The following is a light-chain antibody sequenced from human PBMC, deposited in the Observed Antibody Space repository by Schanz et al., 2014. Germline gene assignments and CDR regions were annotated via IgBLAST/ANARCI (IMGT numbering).Light chain of an antibody. CDR1: SSDVARYNF. CDR3: SSYTSSSTQV. CDR2: DVT. Sequence: QSALTQPASVSGSPGQSITISCTGTSSDVARYNFVSWYQQHPGKAPKLMIYDVTIRPSGVSNRFSGSKSGNTASLTISGLQAEDEADYYCSSYTSSSTQVFGGGTKLTVL. J-gene: IGLJ3*02. V-gene: IGLV2-14*03.